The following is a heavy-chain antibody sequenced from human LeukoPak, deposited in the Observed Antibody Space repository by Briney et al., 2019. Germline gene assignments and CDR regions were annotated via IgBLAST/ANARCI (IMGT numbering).Heavy chain of an antibody. D-gene: IGHD3-22*01. V-gene: IGHV4-31*03. CDR3: ARTAHYHSSVDY. CDR1: GGSISSGGFY. CDR2: IYYSGST. Sequence: PSETLSLTCTVSGGSISSGGFYWSWIRQHPGKGLEWIGYIYYSGSTYYNPSLKSRVTISVDTSKNQFSLKLSSVTAADTAVYYCARTAHYHSSVDYWGQGTLVTVSS. J-gene: IGHJ4*02.